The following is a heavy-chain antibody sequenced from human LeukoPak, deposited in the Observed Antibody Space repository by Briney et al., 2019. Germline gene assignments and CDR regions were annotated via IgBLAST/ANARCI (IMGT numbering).Heavy chain of an antibody. D-gene: IGHD1-7*01. V-gene: IGHV1-2*04. CDR3: ATSGTTESALDI. CDR1: GYTFTGYY. CDR2: INPNSGGT. J-gene: IGHJ3*02. Sequence: ASVKVSCKASGYTFTGYYPHWVRQAPGQGPEWMGWINPNSGGTNYAQKFQGWVIMTRDTSISTAYMELSRLRSDDTAVYYCATSGTTESALDIWGQGTLVTVSS.